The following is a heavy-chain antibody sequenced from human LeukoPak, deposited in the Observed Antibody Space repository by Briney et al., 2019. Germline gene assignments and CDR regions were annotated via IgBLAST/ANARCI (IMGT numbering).Heavy chain of an antibody. Sequence: ASGKASSKASGYPFTSNGISWLRKAPGQGREWMGWISAYNGNTNYAQKLQGRDTMTPDTSTSTAYMALRSLRSDDTAVYYWARDNYYGGAFDIWGQGTMVTVSS. J-gene: IGHJ3*02. CDR2: ISAYNGNT. CDR3: ARDNYYGGAFDI. V-gene: IGHV1-18*01. D-gene: IGHD3-22*01. CDR1: GYPFTSNG.